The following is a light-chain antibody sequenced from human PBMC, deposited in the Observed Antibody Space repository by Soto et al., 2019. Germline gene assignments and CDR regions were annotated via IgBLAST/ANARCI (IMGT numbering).Light chain of an antibody. CDR2: DAS. Sequence: DIEMTQSPSNLSASVGDRVTFTCRASQTIRRGLAWYQQRPGKAPKVLIYDASTLESGVPARFSGSGSETQFSLTISSRQPEDSATYYCQHYNSDPWTFGQGTKVEIK. J-gene: IGKJ1*01. V-gene: IGKV1-5*01. CDR1: QTIRRG. CDR3: QHYNSDPWT.